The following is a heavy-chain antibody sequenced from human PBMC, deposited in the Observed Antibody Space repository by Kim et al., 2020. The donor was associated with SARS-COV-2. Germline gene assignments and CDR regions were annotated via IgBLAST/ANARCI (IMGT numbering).Heavy chain of an antibody. CDR2: IKQDGSEK. CDR1: GFTFSSYW. V-gene: IGHV3-7*03. Sequence: GGSLRLSCAASGFTFSSYWMSWVRQAPGKGLEWVANIKQDGSEKYYVDSVKGRFTISRDNAKNSLYLQMNSLRAEDTAVYYCARDSGPSYYYDSSGYYSLLDYWGQGTLVTVSS. D-gene: IGHD3-22*01. J-gene: IGHJ4*02. CDR3: ARDSGPSYYYDSSGYYSLLDY.